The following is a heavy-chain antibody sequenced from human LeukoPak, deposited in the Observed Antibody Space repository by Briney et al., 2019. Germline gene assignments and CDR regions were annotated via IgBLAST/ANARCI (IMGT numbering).Heavy chain of an antibody. D-gene: IGHD3-16*02. Sequence: ESGPTLVNPTQTLTLTCTFSGFSLSASGVSVGWIRQPPGKALEWLAFIYGDDDKRYNPSLKSRLTITKDTSENQVVLTMTNMDPVDAATYYCAHKKLSKVVFDYWGQGILVTVSS. CDR2: IYGDDDK. J-gene: IGHJ4*02. CDR3: AHKKLSKVVFDY. CDR1: GFSLSASGVS. V-gene: IGHV2-5*02.